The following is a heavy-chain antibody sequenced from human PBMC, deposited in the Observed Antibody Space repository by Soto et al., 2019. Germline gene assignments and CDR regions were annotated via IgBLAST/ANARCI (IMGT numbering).Heavy chain of an antibody. D-gene: IGHD4-17*01. Sequence: QVQLVQSGAEVKKPGASVKVSCKAAGYTFTSYDISWVRHAPGQVLGWMGWISAHNGNTNSARKLQGRVTMTTDTSTSTAYRELRSLRYDATAVYYCAKGMVPPTVTQTGFDTFEFWGQGTMVTVSS. V-gene: IGHV1-18*01. CDR2: ISAHNGNT. CDR1: GYTFTSYD. J-gene: IGHJ3*01. CDR3: AKGMVPPTVTQTGFDTFEF.